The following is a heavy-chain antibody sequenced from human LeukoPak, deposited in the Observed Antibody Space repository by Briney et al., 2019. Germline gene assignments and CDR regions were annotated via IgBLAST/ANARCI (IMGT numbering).Heavy chain of an antibody. Sequence: SQTLSLTRAISGDSVSSDSAAWNWIRQSPSRGLEWLGRTYYRSKWFNDYAVSVKSRITINPDTSKNQFSLQLNSVTPEDTAVYYCARERMVPAATYFYYYGMDVWGKGTTVTVSS. V-gene: IGHV6-1*01. CDR2: TYYRSKWFN. J-gene: IGHJ6*04. D-gene: IGHD2-2*01. CDR3: ARERMVPAATYFYYYGMDV. CDR1: GDSVSSDSAA.